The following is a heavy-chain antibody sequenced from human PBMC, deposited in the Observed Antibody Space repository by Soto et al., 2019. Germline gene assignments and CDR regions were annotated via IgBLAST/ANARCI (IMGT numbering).Heavy chain of an antibody. CDR3: ARSPEATVTAFDY. V-gene: IGHV4-31*03. J-gene: IGHJ4*02. CDR2: IYYSGST. CDR1: GGSISSGGYY. D-gene: IGHD4-17*01. Sequence: QVQLQESGPGLVKPSQTLSLTCTVSGGSISSGGYYWSWIRQHPGKGLEWIGYIYYSGSTYYNPSLKGRVTIPVDTSKTQFSLKLSSVTAADTAVYYCARSPEATVTAFDYWGQGTLVTVSS.